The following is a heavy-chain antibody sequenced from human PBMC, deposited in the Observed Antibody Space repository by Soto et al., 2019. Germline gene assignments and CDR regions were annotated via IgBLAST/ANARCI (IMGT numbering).Heavy chain of an antibody. D-gene: IGHD5-12*01. CDR1: GESFIGYY. V-gene: IGHV4-34*01. J-gene: IGHJ5*02. CDR3: ARTDIVTTNWFDP. CDR2: INHGGST. Sequence: QVHLQQWGAGLLKPSETLSLTCAVYGESFIGYYWTWIRQSPGKGLEWIGEINHGGSTNDNPSLKSRVTISIATSKNQFSLKLTSVPAADPSVYYCARTDIVTTNWFDPWGQGTLVTVSS.